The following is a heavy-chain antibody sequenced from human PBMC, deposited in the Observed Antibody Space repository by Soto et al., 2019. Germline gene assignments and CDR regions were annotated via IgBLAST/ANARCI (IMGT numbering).Heavy chain of an antibody. CDR1: GFTFSDYY. Sequence: LRLSCAASGFTFSDYYMSWIRQAPGKGLEWVSYISSSGSTIYYADSVKGRFTISRDNAKNSLYLQMNSLRAEDTAVYYCARDRAVLRFLEWLGTLGGMDVWGQGTTVT. J-gene: IGHJ6*02. CDR3: ARDRAVLRFLEWLGTLGGMDV. D-gene: IGHD3-3*01. CDR2: ISSSGSTI. V-gene: IGHV3-11*01.